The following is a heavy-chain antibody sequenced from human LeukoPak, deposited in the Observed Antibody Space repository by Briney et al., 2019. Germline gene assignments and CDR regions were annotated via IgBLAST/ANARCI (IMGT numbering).Heavy chain of an antibody. J-gene: IGHJ4*02. Sequence: ASVKVSCKASGYTFTGYYIHWVRQAPGQGLEWMGWINPNSGGTNYAQKFQGRVTMTTDTSTSTAYMELRSLRSDDTAVYYCARDSRDYWGQGTLVTVSS. CDR1: GYTFTGYY. CDR3: ARDSRDY. V-gene: IGHV1-2*02. CDR2: INPNSGGT.